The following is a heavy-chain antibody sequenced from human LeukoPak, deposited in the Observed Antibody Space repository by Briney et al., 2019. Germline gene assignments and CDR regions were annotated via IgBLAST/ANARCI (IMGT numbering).Heavy chain of an antibody. CDR2: FTDSIGRT. CDR1: GFTFSSYA. CDR3: AKTFGSSWYGLFDY. J-gene: IGHJ4*02. Sequence: GGSLRLSCAASGFTFSSYAISWVRQAPGKGLEWVSGFTDSIGRTYYADSVKGRFTISRDNSKNTLYLQMNSLRAEDTAVYYCAKTFGSSWYGLFDYWGQRTMVTVSS. V-gene: IGHV3-23*01. D-gene: IGHD6-13*01.